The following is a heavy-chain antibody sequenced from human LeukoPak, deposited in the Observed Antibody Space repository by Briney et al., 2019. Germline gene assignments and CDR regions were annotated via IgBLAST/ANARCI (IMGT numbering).Heavy chain of an antibody. Sequence: SETLSLTCTVSGYSISNGYYWGWIRQPPGKGLEWVGSISHRGSTYYNPSLRSRITISLDRSKRKFSLKLTSVTAADTAVYYCARDFMGATKSSAFDIWGQGTMVTVSS. V-gene: IGHV4-38-2*02. CDR1: GYSISNGYY. J-gene: IGHJ3*02. CDR3: ARDFMGATKSSAFDI. D-gene: IGHD1-26*01. CDR2: ISHRGST.